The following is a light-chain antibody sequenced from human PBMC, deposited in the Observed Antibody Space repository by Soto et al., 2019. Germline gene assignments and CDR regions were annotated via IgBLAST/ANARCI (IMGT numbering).Light chain of an antibody. CDR2: GAS. J-gene: IGKJ1*01. CDR3: RQYNNWPPWT. Sequence: EIVMTQSPATLSVSPGERATLSCRASQSVSSSLAWYQQKPGQAPRLLIYGASTRATGIPARFSGSGSGTEFTLTISSLQSEDFAVYYCRQYNNWPPWTLGQGTKVEIK. CDR1: QSVSSS. V-gene: IGKV3-15*01.